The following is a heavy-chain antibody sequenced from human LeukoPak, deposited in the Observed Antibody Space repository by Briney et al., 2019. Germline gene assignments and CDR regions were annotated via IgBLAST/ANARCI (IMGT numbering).Heavy chain of an antibody. Sequence: GASVKVSCKASGYTFTGYYMHWVRQAPGQGLEWMGWINPNSGGTNYAQKFQGRVTITRDTSISTAYMELSGLRSDDTAVYYCARERGYCSSTSCYTSDAFDIWGQGTIVTVSS. V-gene: IGHV1-2*02. CDR1: GYTFTGYY. D-gene: IGHD2-2*02. CDR2: INPNSGGT. CDR3: ARERGYCSSTSCYTSDAFDI. J-gene: IGHJ3*02.